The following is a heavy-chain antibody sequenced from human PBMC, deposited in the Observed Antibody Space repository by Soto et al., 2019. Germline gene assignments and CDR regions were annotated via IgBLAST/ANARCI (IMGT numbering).Heavy chain of an antibody. CDR1: GYNFTDFD. CDR2: MNPNTGNT. D-gene: IGHD5-12*01. Sequence: ASVKVSCKASGYNFTDFDINWVRQATGQGLEWMGWMNPNTGNTRYADHFQGRFTISRDNSKNTLYLQMNSLRADDTAVYYCAKDLSEYSRSSPASWGQGTLVTVSS. J-gene: IGHJ5*02. CDR3: AKDLSEYSRSSPAS. V-gene: IGHV1-8*01.